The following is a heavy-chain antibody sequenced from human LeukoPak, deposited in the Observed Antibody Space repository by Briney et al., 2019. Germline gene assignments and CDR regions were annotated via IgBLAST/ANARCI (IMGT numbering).Heavy chain of an antibody. V-gene: IGHV1-18*01. CDR1: GYTFTSYG. CDR3: AKETGHNYDFWSGYSSVLYYFDY. Sequence: ASVKVSCKASGYTFTSYGISWVRQAPGQGLEWMGWISAYNGNTNYAQKLQGRVTMTTDTSTSTAYMELRSLRAEDTAVYYCAKETGHNYDFWSGYSSVLYYFDYWGQGTLVTVSS. CDR2: ISAYNGNT. J-gene: IGHJ4*02. D-gene: IGHD3-3*01.